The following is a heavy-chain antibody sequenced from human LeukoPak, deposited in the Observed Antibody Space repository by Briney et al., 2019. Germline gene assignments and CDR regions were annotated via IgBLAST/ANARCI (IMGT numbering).Heavy chain of an antibody. CDR1: GGSISSYY. J-gene: IGHJ4*02. D-gene: IGHD2/OR15-2a*01. CDR3: ASTFQGNSDY. CDR2: IYYSGST. Sequence: PSETLSLTCSVSGGSISSYYWNWIRQPPGKGLEWIGYIYYSGSTKYNPSLKSRVTISVDTSKNQFSLKLSSVTAADTAVYYCASTFQGNSDYWGQGTLVTVSS. V-gene: IGHV4-59*01.